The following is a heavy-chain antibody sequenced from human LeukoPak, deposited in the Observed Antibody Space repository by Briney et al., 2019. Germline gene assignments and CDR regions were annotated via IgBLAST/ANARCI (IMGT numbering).Heavy chain of an antibody. Sequence: PGRSLRLSCAASGFTFSSYGMHWVRQAPGKGLEWVAVIWYDGSNKYYADSVKGRFTISRDNSKNMLYLQMNSLRAEDTAVYYCARDYDSSGAMAFDIWGQGTMVTVSS. V-gene: IGHV3-33*01. CDR3: ARDYDSSGAMAFDI. J-gene: IGHJ3*02. CDR1: GFTFSSYG. CDR2: IWYDGSNK. D-gene: IGHD3-22*01.